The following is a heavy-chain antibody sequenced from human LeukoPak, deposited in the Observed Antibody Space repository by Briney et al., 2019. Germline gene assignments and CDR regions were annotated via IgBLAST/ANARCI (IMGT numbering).Heavy chain of an antibody. V-gene: IGHV4-38-2*01. D-gene: IGHD2/OR15-2a*01. CDR3: ARGDYFIDF. CDR1: GASISSTYY. J-gene: IGHJ4*02. Sequence: SETLSLTCAVSGASISSTYYWSWIRQPPGRGLEWIGSVFHAGSTYYNPSLKSRVTVSVDTSKNLFSLKLTSVTAADTAVYYWARGDYFIDFWGQGTLVTVSS. CDR2: VFHAGST.